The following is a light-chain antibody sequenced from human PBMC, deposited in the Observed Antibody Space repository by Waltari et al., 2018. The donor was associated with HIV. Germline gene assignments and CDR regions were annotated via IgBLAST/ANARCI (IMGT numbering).Light chain of an antibody. V-gene: IGLV2-11*01. CDR3: CSFVGSYSYV. CDR1: SGALDGSSF. Sequence: QSALTQPHSVSGSPGQSVTLSCTGSSGALDGSSFVSWYQQHPGEAPKVVIYDVTKRPAGVPDRFSGSRSGNTASLTISGLQAEDEADYFCCSFVGSYSYVFGTGTKVTVL. J-gene: IGLJ1*01. CDR2: DVT.